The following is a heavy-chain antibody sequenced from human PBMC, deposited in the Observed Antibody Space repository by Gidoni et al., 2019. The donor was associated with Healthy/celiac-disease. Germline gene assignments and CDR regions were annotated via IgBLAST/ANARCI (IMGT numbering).Heavy chain of an antibody. D-gene: IGHD6-13*01. J-gene: IGHJ4*02. V-gene: IGHV3-9*01. CDR1: GFPFADYA. CDR3: AKDKSSSWYPAFDY. CDR2: ISGNSGSI. Sequence: EVQLVESVGGLVQPGRSLRLSCAASGFPFADYAMHWVRQAPGKGLEWVSGISGNSGSIGYADSVKGRFTISRDNAKNSLYLQMNSLRAEDTAVYYCAKDKSSSWYPAFDYWGQGTLVTVSS.